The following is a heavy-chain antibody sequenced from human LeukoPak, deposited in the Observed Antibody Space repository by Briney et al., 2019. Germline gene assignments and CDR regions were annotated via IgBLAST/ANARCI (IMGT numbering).Heavy chain of an antibody. Sequence: ASVKVSCKASGYTFTCYYMHWVRQAPGQGLEWMGWINPNSGGTNYAQKFQGRVTMTRDTSISTAYMELSRLRSDDTAVYYCARDLWAYYDFGFYMDVWGKGTTVTVSS. D-gene: IGHD3-3*01. V-gene: IGHV1-2*02. CDR1: GYTFTCYY. J-gene: IGHJ6*03. CDR2: INPNSGGT. CDR3: ARDLWAYYDFGFYMDV.